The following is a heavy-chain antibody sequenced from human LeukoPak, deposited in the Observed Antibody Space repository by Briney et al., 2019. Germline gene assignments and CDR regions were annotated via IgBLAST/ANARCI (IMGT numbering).Heavy chain of an antibody. V-gene: IGHV1-69*13. CDR2: IIPIFGTA. Sequence: WASVKVSCKASGGTFSSYAISWVRQAPGQGLEWMGGIIPIFGTANYAQKSQGRVTITADESTSTAYMELSSLRSEDTAVYYCATPSRYGDALRYWGQGTLVTVSS. CDR1: GGTFSSYA. CDR3: ATPSRYGDALRY. D-gene: IGHD4-17*01. J-gene: IGHJ4*02.